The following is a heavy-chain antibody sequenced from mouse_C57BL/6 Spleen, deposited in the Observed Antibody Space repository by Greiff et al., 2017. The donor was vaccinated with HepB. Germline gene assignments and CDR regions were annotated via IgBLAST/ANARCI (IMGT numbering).Heavy chain of an antibody. CDR1: GFNIKDYY. Sequence: VQLQQSGAELVRPGASVKLSCTASGFNIKDYYMHWVKQRPEQGLEWIGRIDPEDGDTEYAPKFQGKATMTADTSSNTAYLQLSSLTSEDTAVYYCYYYGSSRRYFDVWGTGTTVTVSS. CDR2: IDPEDGDT. V-gene: IGHV14-1*01. D-gene: IGHD1-1*01. J-gene: IGHJ1*03. CDR3: YYYGSSRRYFDV.